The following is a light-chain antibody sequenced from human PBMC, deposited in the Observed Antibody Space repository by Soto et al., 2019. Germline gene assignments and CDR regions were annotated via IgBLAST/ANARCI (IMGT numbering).Light chain of an antibody. CDR3: HQRDNSWT. CDR2: GAS. J-gene: IGKJ1*01. V-gene: IGKV3-15*01. CDR1: QSVSSN. Sequence: EVVMTQSPATVSVSPGERATLSCRASQSVSSNLAWYQQKPGQAPRRLIYGASTRAAGIPARFSGSGSGTDFTLTITSLHSEDFGVYYCHQRDNSWTIGQGTKVDIK.